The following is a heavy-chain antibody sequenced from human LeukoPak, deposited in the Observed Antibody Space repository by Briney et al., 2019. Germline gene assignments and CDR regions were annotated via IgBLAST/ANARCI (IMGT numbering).Heavy chain of an antibody. CDR1: SGSISTYY. CDR2: IYYSGNT. V-gene: IGHV4-59*08. CDR3: ARHIGGSGSHDAFDI. Sequence: SESLSLTCTVSSGSISTYYWSWIRQPPGKGLEWIGFIYYSGNTNYNPSLKSRVAVSVDTSKNQFSLKLSSVTAADTAVYRCARHIGGSGSHDAFDIWGQGTMVTVSS. J-gene: IGHJ3*02. D-gene: IGHD3-10*01.